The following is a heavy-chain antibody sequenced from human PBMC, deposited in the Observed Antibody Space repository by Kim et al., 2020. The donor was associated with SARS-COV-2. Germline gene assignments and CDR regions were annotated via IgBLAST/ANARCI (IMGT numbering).Heavy chain of an antibody. CDR1: GGSISSGGHY. CDR2: IYYSGST. D-gene: IGHD5-12*01. V-gene: IGHV4-31*03. Sequence: SETLSLTCTVSGGSISSGGHYWSWIRQYPGKGLEWIGYIYYSGSTYYNPSLKSRLTISIDTSKNHFSLKLSSVTAADTAVYYCARAWHSGANWFDPWGQGTLVTVSS. J-gene: IGHJ5*02. CDR3: ARAWHSGANWFDP.